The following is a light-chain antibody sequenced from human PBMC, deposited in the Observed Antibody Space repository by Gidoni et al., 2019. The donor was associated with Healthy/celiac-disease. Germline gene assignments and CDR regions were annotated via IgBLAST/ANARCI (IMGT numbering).Light chain of an antibody. CDR2: DAS. J-gene: IGKJ3*01. Sequence: DIQMTQSPSSLSASVGDRVTITCQASQDISNYLNWYQQKPGKAPKLLIYDASNLETGVPSRFSGSGSGTDFTFTISSLHPEDIATYYCQQYDNLPPFFGPGTKVDIK. CDR1: QDISNY. V-gene: IGKV1-33*01. CDR3: QQYDNLPPF.